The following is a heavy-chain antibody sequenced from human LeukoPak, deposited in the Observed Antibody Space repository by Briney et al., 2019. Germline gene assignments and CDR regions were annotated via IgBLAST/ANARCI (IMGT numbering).Heavy chain of an antibody. Sequence: PGGSLRLSCAASGFTVSSNYMTWVRQAPGKGLEWVSVIYSGGGTYYADSVKGRFTISRDNFKNTLYLQMNSLRAEDTAVYYCAKWGRGGWSLDYWGQGTLVTVSS. V-gene: IGHV3-53*01. J-gene: IGHJ4*02. CDR2: IYSGGGT. CDR1: GFTVSSNY. D-gene: IGHD6-19*01. CDR3: AKWGRGGWSLDY.